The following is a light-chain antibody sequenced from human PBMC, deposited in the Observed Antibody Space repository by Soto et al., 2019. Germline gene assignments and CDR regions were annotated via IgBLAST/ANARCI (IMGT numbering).Light chain of an antibody. Sequence: DIQLNQSPSFLSASVGDRVTITCRASQGISTYLAWYQQKPGKAPKLLIYAASTLQSGVPLSFSGSGSGTSFTLTISSLQPEDFATYYCQQLLSYPITFGQGTRLEIK. J-gene: IGKJ5*01. V-gene: IGKV1-9*01. CDR3: QQLLSYPIT. CDR1: QGISTY. CDR2: AAS.